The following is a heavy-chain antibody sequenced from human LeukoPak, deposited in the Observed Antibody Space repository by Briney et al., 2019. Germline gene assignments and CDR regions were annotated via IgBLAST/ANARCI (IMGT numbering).Heavy chain of an antibody. Sequence: SQTLSHTCTVSGGSISSGGYYWSWIRQHPGKGLEWIGYIYYSGSTYYNPSLKSRVTISVDTPKNQFSLKLSSVTAADTAVYYCARANTYYDILTGPMGPNWFDPWGQGTLVTVSS. J-gene: IGHJ5*02. CDR2: IYYSGST. D-gene: IGHD3-9*01. CDR1: GGSISSGGYY. V-gene: IGHV4-31*03. CDR3: ARANTYYDILTGPMGPNWFDP.